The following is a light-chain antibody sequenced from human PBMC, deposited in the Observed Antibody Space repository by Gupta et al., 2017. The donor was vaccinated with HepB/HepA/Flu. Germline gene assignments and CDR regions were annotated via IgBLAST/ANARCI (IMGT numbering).Light chain of an antibody. CDR3: QVWSTSGGV. Sequence: SSLLTPSPPVSVAPGITARITCGGNNIRTKSVHGNQQTPGQAPVLVVYDDTDRPSGLPERFSGSNSGNTATLTIRRVEAGDEADYYCQVWSTSGGVFGTGTKVTVL. J-gene: IGLJ1*01. V-gene: IGLV3-21*03. CDR1: NIRTKS. CDR2: DDT.